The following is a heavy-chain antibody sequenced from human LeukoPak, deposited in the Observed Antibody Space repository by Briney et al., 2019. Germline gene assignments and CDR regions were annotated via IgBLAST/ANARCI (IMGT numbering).Heavy chain of an antibody. J-gene: IGHJ4*02. D-gene: IGHD6-19*01. V-gene: IGHV3-23*01. CDR3: ARDHGAVAGGYFDY. CDR2: ISGSGGNT. CDR1: GFSFSIYG. Sequence: PGGSLRLSCEASGFSFSIYGMSWVRQAPGKGLEWVSGISGSGGNTYYAEALTGRFTVSRDNSKNTLCLQMNSLRAEDTAVYYCARDHGAVAGGYFDYWGQGTLVTVSS.